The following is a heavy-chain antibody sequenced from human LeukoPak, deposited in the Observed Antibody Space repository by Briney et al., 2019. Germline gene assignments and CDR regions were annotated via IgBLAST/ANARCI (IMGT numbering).Heavy chain of an antibody. CDR3: ARLSTSGYCSSTSCYEKFFDY. CDR2: IKQDGSEK. D-gene: IGHD2-2*01. CDR1: GFTFSSYW. V-gene: IGHV3-7*03. Sequence: GGSLRLSCAASGFTFSSYWMSWVCQAPGKGLEWVANIKQDGSEKYYVDSVKGRFTISRDNAKNSLYLQMNSLRAEDTAVYYCARLSTSGYCSSTSCYEKFFDYWGQGTLVTVSS. J-gene: IGHJ4*02.